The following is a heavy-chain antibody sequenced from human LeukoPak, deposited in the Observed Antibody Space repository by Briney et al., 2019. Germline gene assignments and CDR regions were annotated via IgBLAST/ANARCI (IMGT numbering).Heavy chain of an antibody. J-gene: IGHJ6*02. Sequence: GGSLRLSCAASGFTFSDYYMSWIRQAPGKGLEWVSYISSSGSTIYYADSVKGRFTISRDSAKNSLYLQMNSLRAEDTAVYYCARDLQDWNYGTYYYYGMDVWGQGTTVTVSS. D-gene: IGHD1-7*01. CDR1: GFTFSDYY. CDR2: ISSSGSTI. V-gene: IGHV3-11*01. CDR3: ARDLQDWNYGTYYYYGMDV.